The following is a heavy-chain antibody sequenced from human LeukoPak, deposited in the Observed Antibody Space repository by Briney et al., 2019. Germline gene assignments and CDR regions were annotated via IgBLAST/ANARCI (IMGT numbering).Heavy chain of an antibody. J-gene: IGHJ6*02. CDR3: ARGAYDFWSGPYYYYYGMDV. V-gene: IGHV4-34*01. D-gene: IGHD3-3*01. Sequence: PSETLSLTCAVYGGSFSGYYWSWIRQPPGKGLEWIGEINHSGSTNYNPSLKSRVTISVDTSKNQFSLKLSSVTAADTAVYYCARGAYDFWSGPYYYYYGMDVWGQGTTVTVSS. CDR1: GGSFSGYY. CDR2: INHSGST.